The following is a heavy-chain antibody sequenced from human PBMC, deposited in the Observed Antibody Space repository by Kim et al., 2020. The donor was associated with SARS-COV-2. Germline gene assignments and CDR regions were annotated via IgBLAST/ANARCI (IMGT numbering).Heavy chain of an antibody. V-gene: IGHV3-23*01. CDR3: ARGEDNPTRPDIVVVVAATVKDY. CDR1: GFTFSSYA. Sequence: GASLRLSCAASGFTFSSYAMSWVRQAPGKGLEWVSAISGSGGSTYYADSVKGRFTISRDNSKNTLYLQMNSLRAEDTAVYYCARGEDNPTRPDIVVVVAATVKDYWGQGTLVTVSS. D-gene: IGHD2-15*01. CDR2: ISGSGGST. J-gene: IGHJ4*02.